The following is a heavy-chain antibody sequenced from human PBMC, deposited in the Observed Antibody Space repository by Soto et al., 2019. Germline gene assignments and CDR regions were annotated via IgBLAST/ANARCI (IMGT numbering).Heavy chain of an antibody. CDR3: ARASVVVAATRGSRPIFDY. CDR2: IYYSGST. J-gene: IGHJ4*02. D-gene: IGHD2-15*01. CDR1: GGSISSYY. Sequence: SETLSLTCTVSGGSISSYYWSWIRQPPGKGLEWIGYIYYSGSTNYNPSLKSRVTISVDTSKNQFSLKLSSVTAADTAVYYCARASVVVAATRGSRPIFDYWGQGTLVTVSS. V-gene: IGHV4-59*01.